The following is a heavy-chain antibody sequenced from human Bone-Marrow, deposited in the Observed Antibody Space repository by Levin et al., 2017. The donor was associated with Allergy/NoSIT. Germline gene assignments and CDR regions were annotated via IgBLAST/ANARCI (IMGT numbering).Heavy chain of an antibody. D-gene: IGHD2-8*01. CDR3: VRANYYALDV. Sequence: PGGSLRLSCAASGFTLGTSWMHWVRQAPGKGLVWVSRINGDGSTTTYADSVKGRFTISRDNAKNTLYLQMNSLRAEDTAVYYCVRANYYALDVWGQGTTVTVSS. V-gene: IGHV3-74*01. J-gene: IGHJ6*02. CDR1: GFTLGTSW. CDR2: INGDGSTT.